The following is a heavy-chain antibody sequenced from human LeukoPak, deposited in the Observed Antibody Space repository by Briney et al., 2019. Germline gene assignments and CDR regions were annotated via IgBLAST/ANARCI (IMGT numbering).Heavy chain of an antibody. Sequence: SETLSLTCTVSGGSISSGSYYWSWIRQPAGKGLEWIGRIYTSGSTNYNPSLKSRVTISVDTSKNQFSLKLSSVTAADTAVYYCARVTGYVIEDYFDYWGQGTLVTVSS. CDR3: ARVTGYVIEDYFDY. CDR1: GGSISSGSYY. D-gene: IGHD3-22*01. V-gene: IGHV4-61*02. J-gene: IGHJ4*02. CDR2: IYTSGST.